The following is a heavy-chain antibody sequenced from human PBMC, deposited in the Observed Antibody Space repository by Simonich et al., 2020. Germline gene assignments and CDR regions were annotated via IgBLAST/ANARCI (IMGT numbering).Heavy chain of an antibody. D-gene: IGHD2-2*01. CDR2: SNPNRGGT. V-gene: IGHV1-2*02. CDR3: ARDPVVPAAIRNAFDI. Sequence: QVQLVQSGAEVKKPGASVKVSCKASGYTFTGYYMHWVRQAPGQGLEWVGWSNPNRGGTNNAQKFQGRVTMTRDTSISTAYMELSRLRSDDTAVYYCARDPVVPAAIRNAFDIWGQGTMVTVSS. CDR1: GYTFTGYY. J-gene: IGHJ3*02.